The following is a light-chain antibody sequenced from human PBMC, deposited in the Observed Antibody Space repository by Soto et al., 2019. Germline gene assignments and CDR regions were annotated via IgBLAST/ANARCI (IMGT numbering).Light chain of an antibody. V-gene: IGKV1-5*03. J-gene: IGKJ1*01. Sequence: DIQMTQSPSTLSGSVGDRVTTTCRASQTISSWLAWYQQKPGKAPKLLIYKASTLKSGVPSRFSGSGSGTEFTLTISSLQPDDFATYYCQQSYSTLRTFGQGTKVDIK. CDR3: QQSYSTLRT. CDR2: KAS. CDR1: QTISSW.